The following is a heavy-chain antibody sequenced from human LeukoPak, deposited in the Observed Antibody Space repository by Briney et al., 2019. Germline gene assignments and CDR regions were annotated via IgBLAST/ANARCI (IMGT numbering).Heavy chain of an antibody. CDR2: IYYSGST. V-gene: IGHV4-59*01. CDR1: GGSISSYY. D-gene: IGHD3-16*01. Sequence: SETLSLTCTVSGGSISSYYWSWIRQPPGKGLEWIGYIYYSGSTNYNPSLKSRVTISVDTSKNQFSLKLSSVTAADTAAYYCASAAGGLYFDYWGQGTLVTVSS. J-gene: IGHJ4*02. CDR3: ASAAGGLYFDY.